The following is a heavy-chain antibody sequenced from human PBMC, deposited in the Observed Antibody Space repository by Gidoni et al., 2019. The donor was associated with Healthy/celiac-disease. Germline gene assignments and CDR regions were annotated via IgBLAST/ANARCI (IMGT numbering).Heavy chain of an antibody. CDR3: AHSFSGWVWGAYFDY. Sequence: QITLKESGPTLVKPTQTLTLTCTFSGFSLSTSGVGVGWIRQPPGKALEWLALIYWNDDKRYSPSLKSRLTITKNTSKNQVVLTMTNMDPVDTATYYCAHSFSGWVWGAYFDYWGQGTLVTVSS. J-gene: IGHJ4*02. D-gene: IGHD6-19*01. CDR1: GFSLSTSGVG. CDR2: IYWNDDK. V-gene: IGHV2-5*01.